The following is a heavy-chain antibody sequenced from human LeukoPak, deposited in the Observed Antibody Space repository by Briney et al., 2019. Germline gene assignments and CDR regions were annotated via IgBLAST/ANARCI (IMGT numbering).Heavy chain of an antibody. V-gene: IGHV3-23*01. CDR2: ISGSGGST. Sequence: PGGSLRLSCAASGFTFNNYAMSWVRQAPGKGLEWVPVISGSGGSTYYADSVKGRFTISRDNFKNTLYLQMNSLRAEDTAVYYCAKAGLDSSGPWYGMDVWGQGTTVTVSS. D-gene: IGHD6-19*01. J-gene: IGHJ6*02. CDR1: GFTFNNYA. CDR3: AKAGLDSSGPWYGMDV.